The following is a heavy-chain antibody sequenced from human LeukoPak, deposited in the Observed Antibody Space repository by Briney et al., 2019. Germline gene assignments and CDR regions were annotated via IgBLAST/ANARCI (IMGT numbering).Heavy chain of an antibody. J-gene: IGHJ4*02. CDR3: AINYYDGAPFDY. CDR2: VIPILGLS. V-gene: IGHV1-69*04. D-gene: IGHD3-22*01. Sequence: ASVKVSCKASGGTFSNWAIGWVRQAPGQGLEWMGRVIPILGLSNYAQDFQGRLTISADKSTSTAYMELSNLRSDDTAMYYCAINYYDGAPFDYWGQGALVTVSS. CDR1: GGTFSNWA.